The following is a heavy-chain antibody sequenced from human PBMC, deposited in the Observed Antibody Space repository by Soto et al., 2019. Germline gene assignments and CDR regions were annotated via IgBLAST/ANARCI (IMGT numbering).Heavy chain of an antibody. Sequence: ASVKVSCKAAGYTFISYSISGGRQAPGQGPEWLGRIATYKGNIKYAQKFQGRVTMTADTSTNTAYIALRSLTVDDTAVYYCARAILTRFSSGSATAQYSNYGMEVWGQGTTVTVSS. V-gene: IGHV1-18*01. CDR2: IATYKGNI. D-gene: IGHD3-9*01. J-gene: IGHJ6*02. CDR3: ARAILTRFSSGSATAQYSNYGMEV. CDR1: GYTFISYS.